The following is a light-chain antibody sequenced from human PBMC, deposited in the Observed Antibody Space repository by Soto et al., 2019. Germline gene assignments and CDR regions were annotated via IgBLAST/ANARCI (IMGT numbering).Light chain of an antibody. CDR3: SSYTTVPSPQWV. CDR2: KVD. J-gene: IGLJ3*02. V-gene: IGLV2-14*01. Sequence: QSALPQPASVSGSPGQSITIPCSGRSSDLGGLNYVSWYQQHPGKVPKLIIYKVDNRPSGISDRFSASKSGNTASRTISGLQAEDEAQYCCSSYTTVPSPQWVFAGGTKVTVL. CDR1: SSDLGGLNY.